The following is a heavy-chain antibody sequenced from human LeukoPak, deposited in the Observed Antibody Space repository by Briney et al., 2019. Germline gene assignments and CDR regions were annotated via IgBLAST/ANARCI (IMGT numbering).Heavy chain of an antibody. V-gene: IGHV3-21*01. Sequence: NPGGSLRLSCAASGFTFSSYSMNWVRQAPGKGLEWVSSISSSSSYIYYADSVKGRFTISRDNAKNSLYLQMNSLRAEDTAVYYCARSMTTGLAPCFDPWGQGTLVTVSS. J-gene: IGHJ5*02. D-gene: IGHD4-17*01. CDR2: ISSSSSYI. CDR3: ARSMTTGLAPCFDP. CDR1: GFTFSSYS.